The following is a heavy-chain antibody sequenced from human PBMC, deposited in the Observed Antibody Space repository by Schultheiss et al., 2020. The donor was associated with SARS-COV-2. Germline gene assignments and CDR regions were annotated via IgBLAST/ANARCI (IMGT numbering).Heavy chain of an antibody. CDR1: GFTFSSYG. CDR3: ARGLPSGSYFSPAFDY. J-gene: IGHJ4*02. Sequence: GGSLRLSCAASGFTFSSYGMHWVRQAPGKGLEWVAVISYDGSNKYYADSVKGRFTISRDNSKNTLYLQMNSLRAEDTAVYYCARGLPSGSYFSPAFDYWGQGTLVTVSS. CDR2: ISYDGSNK. V-gene: IGHV3-30*03. D-gene: IGHD1-26*01.